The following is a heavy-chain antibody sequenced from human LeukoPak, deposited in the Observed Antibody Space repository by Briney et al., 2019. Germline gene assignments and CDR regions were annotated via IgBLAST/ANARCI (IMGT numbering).Heavy chain of an antibody. J-gene: IGHJ2*01. CDR1: GGSISSYY. CDR3: AREANWGSDWYFDL. V-gene: IGHV4-4*07. Sequence: SETLSLTCTVSGGSISSYYWSWIRQPAGKGLEWIGRIYTSGSTNYNPSLRSRVTISVDTSKNQFSLKLSSVTAADTAVYYCAREANWGSDWYFDLWGRGTLVTVSS. D-gene: IGHD7-27*01. CDR2: IYTSGST.